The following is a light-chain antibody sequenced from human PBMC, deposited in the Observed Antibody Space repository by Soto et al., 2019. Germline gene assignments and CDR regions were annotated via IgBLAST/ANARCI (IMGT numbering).Light chain of an antibody. J-gene: IGKJ4*01. V-gene: IGKV1-5*03. CDR2: KAS. Sequence: DIQMTQSPSTLSASVGDRVTITCRASQSISSWLAWYQQKPGKAPKLLVYKASSLESGVTSRFSGSGSGTEFTLTISSLQPDDFATYYCQRYNSYSLTFGGGTKVEI. CDR1: QSISSW. CDR3: QRYNSYSLT.